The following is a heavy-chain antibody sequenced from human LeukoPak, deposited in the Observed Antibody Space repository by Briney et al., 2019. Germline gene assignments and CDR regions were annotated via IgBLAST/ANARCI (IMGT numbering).Heavy chain of an antibody. CDR1: GGSFNNLF. CDR3: AREGPLGKYYDY. J-gene: IGHJ4*02. V-gene: IGHV4-59*01. D-gene: IGHD3-16*01. Sequence: PAETLSLTCTVSGGSFNNLFWSWIRQPPGKGLEWIGYFSYSGSTTYNPSLMSRLIILIDTSKNQFFFNLMSVTAADTAVYYCAREGPLGKYYDYWGPGTLVTVSS. CDR2: FSYSGST.